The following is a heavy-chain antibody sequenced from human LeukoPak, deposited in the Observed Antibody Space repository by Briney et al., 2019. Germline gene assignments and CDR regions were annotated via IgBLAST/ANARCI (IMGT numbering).Heavy chain of an antibody. CDR1: GFTFSSYA. CDR3: ARVKESNYDILTGVDY. CDR2: ISYDGSNK. V-gene: IGHV3-30*04. Sequence: TGRSLRLSCAASGFTFSSYAMHWVRQAPGKGLEWVAVISYDGSNKYYADSVKGRFTISRDNSKNTLYLQMNSLRAEDTAVYYCARVKESNYDILTGVDYWGQGTLVTVSS. J-gene: IGHJ4*02. D-gene: IGHD3-9*01.